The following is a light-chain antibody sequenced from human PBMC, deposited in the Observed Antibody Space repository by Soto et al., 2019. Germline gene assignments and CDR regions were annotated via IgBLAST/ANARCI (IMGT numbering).Light chain of an antibody. CDR1: SSNIDSHT. Sequence: QSVLTQPPSASGTPGQRVTISCSGSSSNIDSHTVSWYQQLPGTAPKLLIYSNNERPSGVPDRFSGSKSGTSASLAISGLQSEDEGDYYCAAWDDSLNAWVFGGGTKLTVL. V-gene: IGLV1-44*01. CDR3: AAWDDSLNAWV. J-gene: IGLJ3*02. CDR2: SNN.